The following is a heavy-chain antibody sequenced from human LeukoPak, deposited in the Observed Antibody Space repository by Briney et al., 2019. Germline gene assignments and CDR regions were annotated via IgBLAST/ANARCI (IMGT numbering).Heavy chain of an antibody. Sequence: GGSLRLSCAASGFIFRDYTMTWVRQAPGKGLEWVSHIRSSGADIRYADSVKGRFTTSRDDAKNSLFLQMNSLRAEDTAVYFCARDRVVRGLDYWGQGTLVTVSS. J-gene: IGHJ4*02. D-gene: IGHD3-10*01. CDR2: IRSSGADI. CDR1: GFIFRDYT. CDR3: ARDRVVRGLDY. V-gene: IGHV3-21*05.